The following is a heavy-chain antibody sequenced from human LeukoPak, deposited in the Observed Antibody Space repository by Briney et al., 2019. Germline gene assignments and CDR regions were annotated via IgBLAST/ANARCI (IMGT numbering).Heavy chain of an antibody. J-gene: IGHJ3*02. CDR2: ISSSGSTI. CDR1: GFTFSDYY. D-gene: IGHD2-2*01. CDR3: AISGPAAMSGAFDI. V-gene: IGHV3-11*04. Sequence: GGSLRLSCAASGFTFSDYYMSWIRQAPGKGLEWVSYISSSGSTIYYADSVKGRFTISRDNAKNSLYLQMNSLRAEDTAVYYCAISGPAAMSGAFDIWGQGTMVTVSS.